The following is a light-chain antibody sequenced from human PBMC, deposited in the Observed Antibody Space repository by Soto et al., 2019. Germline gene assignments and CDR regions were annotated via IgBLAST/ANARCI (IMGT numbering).Light chain of an antibody. Sequence: QAVVTQPPSVSGAPGQRVTISCTGSSSNIGAGYDVHWYQQRPGTAPKLLIFGNINRPSGVPDRFSGFKSGTSASLAITGLQAEDEGDYYCQSYDSTLSARYVFGTGTKLTVL. CDR3: QSYDSTLSARYV. J-gene: IGLJ1*01. CDR1: SSNIGAGYD. CDR2: GNI. V-gene: IGLV1-40*01.